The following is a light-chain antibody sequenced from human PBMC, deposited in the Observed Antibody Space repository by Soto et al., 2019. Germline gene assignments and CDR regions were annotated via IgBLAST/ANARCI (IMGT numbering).Light chain of an antibody. CDR1: QSISSY. CDR3: QQSYSTPL. Sequence: DIQMTQSPSSLSASVGDRVTITCRASQSISSYLNWYQQXXXKAPKLLIYAASSLQSGVPSRFXGXGSXXDFXLTISSLQPEDFATYYCQQSYSTPLFGGGTKVEIK. V-gene: IGKV1-39*01. CDR2: AAS. J-gene: IGKJ4*01.